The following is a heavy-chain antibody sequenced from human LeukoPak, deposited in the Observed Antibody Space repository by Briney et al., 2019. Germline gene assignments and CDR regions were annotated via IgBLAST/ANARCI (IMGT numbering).Heavy chain of an antibody. V-gene: IGHV3-48*01. J-gene: IGHJ6*03. CDR1: GFTFSSYS. CDR2: ISSSSSTI. CDR3: AKDRCSNGVGCYYYYMDV. D-gene: IGHD2-8*01. Sequence: GGSLRLSCAASGFTFSSYSMNWVRQAPGKGLEWVSYISSSSSTIYYADSVKGRFTISRDNAKNSLYLQMNSLRAEDTAVYYCAKDRCSNGVGCYYYYMDVWGKGTTVTISS.